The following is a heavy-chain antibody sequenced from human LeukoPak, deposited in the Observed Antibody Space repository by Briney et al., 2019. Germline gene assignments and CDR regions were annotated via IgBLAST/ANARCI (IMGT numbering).Heavy chain of an antibody. J-gene: IGHJ4*02. Sequence: SETLSLTCTVSGVSINSYYLSWLRQPPGKGLEGIGYIYYSGSTNYNPSLKSRVTISLDTSNNQFSLKLSSVTAADTAVYYCARGTSGYRRGSFDYWGQGTLVTVSS. CDR3: ARGTSGYRRGSFDY. V-gene: IGHV4-59*01. D-gene: IGHD3-22*01. CDR1: GVSINSYY. CDR2: IYYSGST.